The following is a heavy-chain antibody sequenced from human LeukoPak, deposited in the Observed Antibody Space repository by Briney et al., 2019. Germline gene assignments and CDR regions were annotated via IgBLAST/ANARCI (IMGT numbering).Heavy chain of an antibody. CDR1: GFTFTSYD. CDR2: IRPSGDNT. CDR3: ARVAGWHRFDP. D-gene: IGHD6-19*01. V-gene: IGHV3-23*01. Sequence: GGSLRLSCAASGFTFTSYDMTWVSQAAGRGLEWVPSIRPSGDNTYYGDSVKGRFTISRDTSKNTVYLQMNNMRVDDTAVYYCARVAGWHRFDPWGQGTLVTVSS. J-gene: IGHJ5*02.